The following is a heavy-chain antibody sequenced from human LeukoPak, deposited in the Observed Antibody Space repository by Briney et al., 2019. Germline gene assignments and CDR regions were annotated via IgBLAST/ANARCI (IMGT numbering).Heavy chain of an antibody. CDR2: INPNSGGT. CDR3: ATLRQYSSTYDAFDI. V-gene: IGHV1-2*02. Sequence: GASVKVSCKASGYTFTGYYMHWVRQAPGQGLEWMGWINPNSGGTNYAQEFQGRVTMTRDTSISTAYMELSSLRSEDTAVYYCATLRQYSSTYDAFDIWGQGTMVTVSS. D-gene: IGHD6-6*01. CDR1: GYTFTGYY. J-gene: IGHJ3*02.